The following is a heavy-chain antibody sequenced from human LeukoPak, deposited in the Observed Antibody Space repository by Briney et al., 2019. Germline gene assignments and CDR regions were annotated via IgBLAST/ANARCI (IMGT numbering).Heavy chain of an antibody. J-gene: IGHJ4*02. CDR2: ISAYNGNT. CDR1: GYTFTSYG. CDR3: ARDAPSPLAGAGLYH. Sequence: GASVKVSCKASGYTFTSYGISWVRQAPGQGLEWMGWISAYNGNTNYAQKLQGRVTMTTDTSTSTAYMELRSLRSDDTAVYYCARDAPSPLAGAGLYHWGPGNLGTLSP. V-gene: IGHV1-18*01. D-gene: IGHD6-19*01.